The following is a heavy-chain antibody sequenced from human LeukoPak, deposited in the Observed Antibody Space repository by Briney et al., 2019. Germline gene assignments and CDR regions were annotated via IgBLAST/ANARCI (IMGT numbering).Heavy chain of an antibody. CDR2: IYYSGST. Sequence: SETLSLTCTVSGASISTYYWSWIRQPPGKGLEWIGYIYYSGSTNYNPSLKSRVTISEDTSKNQLSLRLSSVTAADTAVYYCARGGSDWALDYWGQGTLVTVSS. CDR1: GASISTYY. CDR3: ARGGSDWALDY. D-gene: IGHD6-19*01. V-gene: IGHV4-59*01. J-gene: IGHJ4*02.